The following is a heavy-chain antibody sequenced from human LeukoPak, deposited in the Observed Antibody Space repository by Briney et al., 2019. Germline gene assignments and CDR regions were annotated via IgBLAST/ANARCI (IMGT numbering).Heavy chain of an antibody. CDR3: ARLPLTARRHFEY. D-gene: IGHD5-18*01. CDR2: IKEDGSEK. J-gene: IGHJ4*02. CDR1: GFTFNSYW. V-gene: IGHV3-7*05. Sequence: PGGSLRLSCAVSGFTFNSYWMSWVRQAPGKGLEWVANIKEDGSEKYYVDSVKGRFTISRDNAKNSLYLQMNSLRAEDTAVYYCARLPLTARRHFEYWGQGTLVTASS.